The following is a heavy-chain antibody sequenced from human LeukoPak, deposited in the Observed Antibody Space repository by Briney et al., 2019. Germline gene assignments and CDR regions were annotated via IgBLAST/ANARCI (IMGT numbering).Heavy chain of an antibody. CDR3: ARSRLSYCGGDCYPEMVAFDI. D-gene: IGHD2-21*02. Sequence: PSQTLSLTCTVSGGSISNGGYYWSWIRQHPGKGLEWIGYIYYSGSTYYNPSLKSRVTISVDTSKNQFSLKLSSVTAADTAVYYCARSRLSYCGGDCYPEMVAFDIWGQGTMVTVSS. CDR2: IYYSGST. V-gene: IGHV4-31*03. CDR1: GGSISNGGYY. J-gene: IGHJ3*02.